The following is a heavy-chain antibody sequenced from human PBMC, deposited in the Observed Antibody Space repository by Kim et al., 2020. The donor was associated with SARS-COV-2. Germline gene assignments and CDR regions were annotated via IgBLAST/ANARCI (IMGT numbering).Heavy chain of an antibody. D-gene: IGHD3-9*01. CDR1: GFAFSNYW. V-gene: IGHV3-7*01. J-gene: IGHJ5*02. CDR2: INQPGSRR. CDR3: ARHPDWRFDP. Sequence: GGSLRLSCAASGFAFSNYWMTWVRQAPGKGLEWVAIINQPGSRRHYADSVKGRFTVSRDNVGNSLYLEMNYLRADDTAVYYCARHPDWRFDPWGQGTLVTLS.